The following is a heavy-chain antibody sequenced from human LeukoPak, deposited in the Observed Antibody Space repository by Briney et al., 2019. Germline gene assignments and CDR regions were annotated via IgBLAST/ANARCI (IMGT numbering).Heavy chain of an antibody. Sequence: TLSLTCTVSGDSISSGDYYWSWIRQPAGKGLEWIGRISSSGSTNYNPSLKSRVTISVDTSKNQFSLKLSSVTAADTAVYYCARDLAPFDYWGQGTLVTVSS. CDR2: ISSSGST. D-gene: IGHD2-21*01. CDR3: ARDLAPFDY. CDR1: GDSISSGDYY. V-gene: IGHV4-61*02. J-gene: IGHJ4*02.